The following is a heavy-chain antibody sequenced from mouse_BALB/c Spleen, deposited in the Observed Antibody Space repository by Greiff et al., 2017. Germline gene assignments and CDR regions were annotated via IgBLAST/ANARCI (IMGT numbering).Heavy chain of an antibody. CDR3: ARSGYGYDGAY. V-gene: IGHV1-9*01. J-gene: IGHJ3*01. CDR2: ILPGSGST. Sequence: QVQLQQSGAELMKPGASVKISCKATGYTFSSYWIEWVKQRPGHGLEWIGEILPGSGSTNYNEKFKGKATFTADTSSNTAYMQLSSLTSEDSAVYYCARSGYGYDGAYWGQGTLVTVSA. CDR1: GYTFSSYW. D-gene: IGHD2-2*01.